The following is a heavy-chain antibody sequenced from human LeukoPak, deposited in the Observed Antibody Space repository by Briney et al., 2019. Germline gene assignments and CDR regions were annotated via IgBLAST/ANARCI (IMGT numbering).Heavy chain of an antibody. Sequence: QAGGSLRLSCAASGFTFSTYWMTWVRQAQGKGLEWVANIKQDGSERYYVDSVKGRFTVSRDNAKNSLYLQLNILRAEDTAVYYCARVGSVWYRGAFDIWGQGTMVTVSS. CDR2: IKQDGSER. J-gene: IGHJ3*02. CDR1: GFTFSTYW. D-gene: IGHD6-19*01. CDR3: ARVGSVWYRGAFDI. V-gene: IGHV3-7*01.